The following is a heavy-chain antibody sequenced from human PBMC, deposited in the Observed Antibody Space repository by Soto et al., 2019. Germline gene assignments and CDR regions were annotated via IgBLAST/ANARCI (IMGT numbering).Heavy chain of an antibody. J-gene: IGHJ4*02. CDR1: GYTFTNYA. CDR2: ISAYNGNT. V-gene: IGHV1-18*04. CDR3: ARDVDYGDYDLYY. Sequence: QVQLVQSGAEVKKPGASVKVSCKASGYTFTNYAISWVRQAPGQGLEWMGWISAYNGNTDYAQNIQGRVTMTTDTSTNTAYMELRSLRSDDTAVYYCARDVDYGDYDLYYWGQGTLVTVSS. D-gene: IGHD4-17*01.